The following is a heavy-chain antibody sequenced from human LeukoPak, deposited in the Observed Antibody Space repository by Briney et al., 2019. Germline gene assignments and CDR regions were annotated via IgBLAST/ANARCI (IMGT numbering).Heavy chain of an antibody. Sequence: KPSETLSLTCTVSGGSISSYYWSWIRQPPGKGLEWIGYIYYSGDTNYNPSLKSRVTISVDTSKNQFSLKLGSVTAADTAVYYCARGSDSGSYLNWFDPWGQGTLVTVSS. CDR1: GGSISSYY. CDR3: ARGSDSGSYLNWFDP. D-gene: IGHD1-26*01. J-gene: IGHJ5*02. V-gene: IGHV4-59*01. CDR2: IYYSGDT.